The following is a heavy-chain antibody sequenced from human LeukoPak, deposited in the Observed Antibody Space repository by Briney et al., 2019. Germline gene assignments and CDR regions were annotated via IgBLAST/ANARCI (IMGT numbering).Heavy chain of an antibody. V-gene: IGHV3-21*01. J-gene: IGHJ4*02. CDR3: ARGELPTGFDY. Sequence: GGSLRLSCSASGFTFTTYGMNWVRQAPGKGLDWVSSISSSSSYIYYADSVKGRFTISRDNAKNSLYLQMNSLRAEDTAVYYCARGELPTGFDYWGQGTLVTVSS. CDR2: ISSSSSYI. CDR1: GFTFTTYG. D-gene: IGHD1-26*01.